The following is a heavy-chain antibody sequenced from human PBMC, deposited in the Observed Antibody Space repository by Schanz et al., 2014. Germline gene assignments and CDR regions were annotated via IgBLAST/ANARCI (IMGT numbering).Heavy chain of an antibody. CDR2: IRYDGINK. V-gene: IGHV3-30*02. CDR1: GFTFSTTG. Sequence: QVRLVESGGGVVQPGGSLRLSCAASGFTFSTTGMHWVRQAPGKGLVWVTYIRYDGINKYYADSVKGRFTISRDNAKNSLYLQMNSLRAEDTAVYYCAKDENWALTDYWGQGTLVTVSS. J-gene: IGHJ4*02. CDR3: AKDENWALTDY. D-gene: IGHD7-27*01.